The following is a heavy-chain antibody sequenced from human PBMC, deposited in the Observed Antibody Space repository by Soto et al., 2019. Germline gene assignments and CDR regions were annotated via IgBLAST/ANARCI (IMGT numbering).Heavy chain of an antibody. Sequence: EVQLVESGGGLVQPGRSLRLSCAASGFTFDDYAMHWVRQAPGKGLEWVSGISWNSGSIGYADSVKGRFTISRDNAKNSLYLQMNSLRAEDTALYYCAKDIGDRIQLWTYFDYWGQGTLVTVSS. J-gene: IGHJ4*02. CDR2: ISWNSGSI. CDR3: AKDIGDRIQLWTYFDY. CDR1: GFTFDDYA. V-gene: IGHV3-9*01. D-gene: IGHD5-18*01.